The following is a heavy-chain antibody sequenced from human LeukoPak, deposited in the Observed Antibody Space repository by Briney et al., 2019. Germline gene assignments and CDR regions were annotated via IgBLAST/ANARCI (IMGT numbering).Heavy chain of an antibody. V-gene: IGHV3-53*01. D-gene: IGHD3-9*01. Sequence: GGSLRLSCAASGFTFSSYAMSWVRQAPGKGLEGVSIIYTGGSTYYADSVKGRFTISRDNSKNTLYLQMNSLRAEDAAVYYCARLVLRYFDWLGASGFDPWGQGTLVTVSS. CDR1: GFTFSSYA. J-gene: IGHJ5*02. CDR3: ARLVLRYFDWLGASGFDP. CDR2: IYTGGST.